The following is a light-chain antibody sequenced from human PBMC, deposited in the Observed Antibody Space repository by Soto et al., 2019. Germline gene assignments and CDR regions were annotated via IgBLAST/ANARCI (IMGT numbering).Light chain of an antibody. CDR2: EVT. J-gene: IGLJ1*01. V-gene: IGLV2-14*01. Sequence: QSVLTQPASVSGSLGQSITISCTGISSDIGGYNSVSWYQQHPGKAPKLIIYEVTNRPSGVSNRFSGSESGNTASLTISGLQPEDEADYYCSSHTSSRTYVFGTGTKLTVL. CDR1: SSDIGGYNS. CDR3: SSHTSSRTYV.